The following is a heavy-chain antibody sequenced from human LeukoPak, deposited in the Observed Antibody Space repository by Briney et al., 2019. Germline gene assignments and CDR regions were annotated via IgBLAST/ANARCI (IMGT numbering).Heavy chain of an antibody. Sequence: PSETLSLTCSVSGGSITNRFYYWGWIRQSPGKGLEWIGSLYYSGTTYHNPSLQSRVTISVDTSKNQFSLKLSSVTAADTAVYYCARTRPHGPYYYGSGSFDYWGQGTLVTVSS. CDR3: ARTRPHGPYYYGSGSFDY. D-gene: IGHD3-10*01. CDR1: GGSITNRFYY. V-gene: IGHV4-39*07. CDR2: LYYSGTT. J-gene: IGHJ4*02.